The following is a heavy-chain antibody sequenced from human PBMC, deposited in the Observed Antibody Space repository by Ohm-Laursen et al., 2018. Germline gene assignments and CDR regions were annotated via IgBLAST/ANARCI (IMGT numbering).Heavy chain of an antibody. J-gene: IGHJ4*02. V-gene: IGHV4-31*11. D-gene: IGHD6-19*01. Sequence: TLSLTCAVSGSSFSSADYYWSWIRHHPGKGLEWIGYVSYSENTYYNPSLKSRLLISVDRSKNQFSLKLSSVIAADTAMYYCARHASVTGLDYWGQGTLVTVSS. CDR2: VSYSENT. CDR3: ARHASVTGLDY. CDR1: GSSFSSADYY.